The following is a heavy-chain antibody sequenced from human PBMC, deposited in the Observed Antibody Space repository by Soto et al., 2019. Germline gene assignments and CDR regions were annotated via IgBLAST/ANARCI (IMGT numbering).Heavy chain of an antibody. CDR3: ARDLNYYDSSGYSPVPDFDY. Sequence: ASVKVSCKVSGYTLTELSMHWVRQAPGKGLEWMGGFDPEDGETIYAQKFQGRVTMTTDTSTSTAYMELRSLRSDDTAVYYCARDLNYYDSSGYSPVPDFDYWGQGTLVTVSS. D-gene: IGHD3-22*01. CDR2: FDPEDGET. V-gene: IGHV1-24*01. J-gene: IGHJ4*02. CDR1: GYTLTELS.